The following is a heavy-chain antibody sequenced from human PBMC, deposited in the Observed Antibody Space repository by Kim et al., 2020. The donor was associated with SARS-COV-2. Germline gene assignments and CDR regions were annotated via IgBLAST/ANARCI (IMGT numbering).Heavy chain of an antibody. CDR3: ATSIAAAGPFDY. V-gene: IGHV4-31*02. D-gene: IGHD6-13*01. Sequence: YYNPSTKSRVTISVDTSKNQFSLKLSSVTAADTAVYYCATSIAAAGPFDYWGQGTLVTVSS. J-gene: IGHJ4*02.